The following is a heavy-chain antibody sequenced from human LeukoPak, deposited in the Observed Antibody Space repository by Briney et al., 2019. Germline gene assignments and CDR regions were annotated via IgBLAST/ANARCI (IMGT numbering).Heavy chain of an antibody. V-gene: IGHV3-23*01. Sequence: PGGSLRLSCVASGFTFSGYGMSWVRQAPGKGLEWLSGVSGSGDNTYYADSVKGRFTISRDNSKNTLWLQMNSMRAEDTAVYYCAKGRGWPWYFDLWGRRTLVTVSS. J-gene: IGHJ2*01. CDR3: AKGRGWPWYFDL. CDR2: VSGSGDNT. D-gene: IGHD2-15*01. CDR1: GFTFSGYG.